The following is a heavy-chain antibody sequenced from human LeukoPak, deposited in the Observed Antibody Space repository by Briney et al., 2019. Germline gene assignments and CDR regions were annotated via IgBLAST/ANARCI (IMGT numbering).Heavy chain of an antibody. J-gene: IGHJ4*02. CDR3: ARQRGSGCLDY. V-gene: IGHV3-7*01. CDR2: IKQDGSET. Sequence: AGGSLRLSRAASGLILSRYAMTWVRQAPGKGLEWVANIKQDGSETYYVDSVKGRFTISRDNAKNSLSLQTNSLRAEDTAVYYCARQRGSGCLDYWGQGTLVTVSS. CDR1: GLILSRYA. D-gene: IGHD6-19*01.